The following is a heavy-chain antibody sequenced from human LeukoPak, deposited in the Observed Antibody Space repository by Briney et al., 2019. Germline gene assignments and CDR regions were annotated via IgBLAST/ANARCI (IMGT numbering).Heavy chain of an antibody. J-gene: IGHJ4*02. Sequence: ASVKVSCKASGYTFTSYGINWVRQATGQGLEWMGWMNPNSGNTGYAQKFQGRVTITRNTSISTAYMEPSSLRSEDTAVYYCARGRGILTGYYLGYWGQGTLVTVSS. CDR1: GYTFTSYG. CDR2: MNPNSGNT. V-gene: IGHV1-8*03. D-gene: IGHD3-9*01. CDR3: ARGRGILTGYYLGY.